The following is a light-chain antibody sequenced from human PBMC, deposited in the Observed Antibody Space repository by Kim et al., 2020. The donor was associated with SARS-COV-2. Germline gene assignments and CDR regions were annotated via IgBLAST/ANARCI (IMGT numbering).Light chain of an antibody. J-gene: IGKJ5*01. Sequence: PGERATTSCRARQSVSSYLAWYQQKPGQAPRLLIYDASNRATGIPARFSGSGSGTDFTLTISSLEPEDFAVYYCQQRSNWPPFTFGQGTRLEIK. CDR1: QSVSSY. CDR2: DAS. V-gene: IGKV3-11*01. CDR3: QQRSNWPPFT.